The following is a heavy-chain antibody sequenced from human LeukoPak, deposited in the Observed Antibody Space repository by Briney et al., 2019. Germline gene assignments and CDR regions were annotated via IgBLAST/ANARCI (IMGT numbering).Heavy chain of an antibody. D-gene: IGHD3-3*01. Sequence: PGGSLRLSCAASGFTFSSYAMSWVRQAPGKGLEWVSAISGSGGSTYYADSVKGRFTISRDNSKNTLYLQMNSLRAEDTAVYYCAKGGSYYDFWSGYSKLNDDAFDIWGQGTMVTVSS. CDR2: ISGSGGST. CDR1: GFTFSSYA. V-gene: IGHV3-23*01. J-gene: IGHJ3*02. CDR3: AKGGSYYDFWSGYSKLNDDAFDI.